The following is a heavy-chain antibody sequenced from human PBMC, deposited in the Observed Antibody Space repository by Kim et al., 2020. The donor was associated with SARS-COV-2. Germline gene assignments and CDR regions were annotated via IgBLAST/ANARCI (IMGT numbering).Heavy chain of an antibody. D-gene: IGHD6-19*01. J-gene: IGHJ3*02. Sequence: VRGRFTISRHHSKNTLYLQMNRLRAEDTAVYYCARAHSSGSAPRDAFDIWGQGTMVTVSS. V-gene: IGHV3-53*04. CDR3: ARAHSSGSAPRDAFDI.